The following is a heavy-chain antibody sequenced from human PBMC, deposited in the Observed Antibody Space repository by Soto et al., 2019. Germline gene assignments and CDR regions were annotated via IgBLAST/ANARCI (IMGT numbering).Heavy chain of an antibody. CDR3: ARSPNYYDSSGYYSVDY. D-gene: IGHD3-22*01. CDR1: DGKIRSGGDC. Sequence: PLQPKCHTSTVSDGKIRSGGDCCSFIKKHPGKGLEWIGYIYYSGSTYYNPSLKSRVTISVDTSKNQFSLKLSSVTAADTAVYYCARSPNYYDSSGYYSVDYWGQGTLVTVSS. CDR2: IYYSGST. V-gene: IGHV4-31*03. J-gene: IGHJ4*02.